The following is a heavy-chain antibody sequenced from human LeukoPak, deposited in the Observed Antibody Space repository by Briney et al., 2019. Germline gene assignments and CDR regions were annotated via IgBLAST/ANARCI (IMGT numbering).Heavy chain of an antibody. V-gene: IGHV4-61*02. D-gene: IGHD3-22*01. CDR3: ARDRPYYDSSGYNYWYFDL. CDR1: GGSISSGSYY. J-gene: IGHJ2*01. Sequence: SETLSLTCTVSGGSISSGSYYWSWIRQPAGKGLEWIGRMYTSGSTNYNPSLKSRVTISVDTSKNQFSLKLSSVTAADTAVYYCARDRPYYDSSGYNYWYFDLWGRGTLVTVSS. CDR2: MYTSGST.